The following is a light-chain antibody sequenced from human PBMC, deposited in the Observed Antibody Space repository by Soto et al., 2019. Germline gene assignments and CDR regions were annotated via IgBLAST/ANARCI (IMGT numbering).Light chain of an antibody. Sequence: EIVMTQSPATLSVSPGERATLSCRASQSVRSDLGLYQHKPGQAPRLLIYDASNRATGIPARFSGSGSGTDFTLTISSLEPEDFAVYYCQQRSNFITFGQGTRLEIK. CDR3: QQRSNFIT. J-gene: IGKJ5*01. V-gene: IGKV3-11*01. CDR2: DAS. CDR1: QSVRSD.